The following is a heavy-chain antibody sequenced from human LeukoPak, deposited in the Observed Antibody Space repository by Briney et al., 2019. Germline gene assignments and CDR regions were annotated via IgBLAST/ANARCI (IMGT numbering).Heavy chain of an antibody. D-gene: IGHD1-26*01. CDR3: AETESSGSYRHAFDI. CDR2: IIPIFGTA. Sequence: GASVKVSCKASGGTFSSYAISWVRQAPGQGLEWMGGIIPIFGTANYAQKFQGRVTITADESTSTAYMELSSLRSEDTAVYYCAETESSGSYRHAFDIWGQGTMVTVSS. J-gene: IGHJ3*02. CDR1: GGTFSSYA. V-gene: IGHV1-69*13.